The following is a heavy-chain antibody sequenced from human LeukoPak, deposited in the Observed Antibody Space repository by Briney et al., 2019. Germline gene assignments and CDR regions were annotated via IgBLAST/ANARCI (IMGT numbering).Heavy chain of an antibody. CDR3: ARACSGGTCYLVAFDI. CDR1: GFTFSNYA. J-gene: IGHJ3*02. CDR2: ISNSGVST. D-gene: IGHD2-15*01. V-gene: IGHV3-23*01. Sequence: GRSLRLSCAASGFTFSNYAMSWVRQAPGKGLEWVSAISNSGVSTYYADSVKGRFTISRDNSKNTLHLQMNSLRAEDTAVYYCARACSGGTCYLVAFDIWGQGTMVTVSS.